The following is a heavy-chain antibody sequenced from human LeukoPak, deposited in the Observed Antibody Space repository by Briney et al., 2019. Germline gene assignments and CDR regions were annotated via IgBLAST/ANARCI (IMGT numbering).Heavy chain of an antibody. D-gene: IGHD3-10*01. V-gene: IGHV3-23*01. Sequence: GGSLRLSCAASGFTFRYYSMTWVRQAPGKGLEWVSAISGGADHTYYADSVRGRFTISRDNSQNFLYLQMNYLRAEDTALCYCAKDAVDASGRTNAFDVWGQGAMVTVSS. CDR2: ISGGADHT. CDR3: AKDAVDASGRTNAFDV. CDR1: GFTFRYYS. J-gene: IGHJ3*01.